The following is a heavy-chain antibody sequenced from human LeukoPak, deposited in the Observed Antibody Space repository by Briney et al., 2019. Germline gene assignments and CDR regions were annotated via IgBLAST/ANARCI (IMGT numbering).Heavy chain of an antibody. CDR2: IYPGDSDT. Sequence: GESLKISCKGSGYSFTSYWISWVRQMPGKGLEWMGIIYPGDSDTRYSPSFQGQVTISADKSISTAYLQWSSLKASDTAMYYCARHLLSTYYYDSSGYLDAFDIWGQGTMVTVSS. V-gene: IGHV5-51*01. CDR1: GYSFTSYW. D-gene: IGHD3-22*01. J-gene: IGHJ3*02. CDR3: ARHLLSTYYYDSSGYLDAFDI.